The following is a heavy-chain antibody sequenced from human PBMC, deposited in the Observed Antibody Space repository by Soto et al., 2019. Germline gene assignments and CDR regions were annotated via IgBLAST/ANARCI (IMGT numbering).Heavy chain of an antibody. CDR1: GFTFTNYW. CDR3: AKHEGYCSSTTCSNFDY. CDR2: IYPGDSDT. V-gene: IGHV5-51*01. J-gene: IGHJ4*02. D-gene: IGHD2-2*01. Sequence: GESLKISCRGSGFTFTNYWIAWVCQMPGKGLEWMGIIYPGDSDTSYSPSFQGQVTISADKSINTAYLHWSSLKASDTAMYYCAKHEGYCSSTTCSNFDYWGQGTLVTVSS.